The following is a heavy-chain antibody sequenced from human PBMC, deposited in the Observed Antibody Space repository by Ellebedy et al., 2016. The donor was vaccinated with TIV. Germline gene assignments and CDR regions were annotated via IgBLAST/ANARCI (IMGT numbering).Heavy chain of an antibody. V-gene: IGHV1-18*01. CDR1: GYTFTSFG. Sequence: ASVKVSXXASGYTFTSFGFSWVRQAPGQGLEWMGRVSGYNGNTNYAQKLQGRVTMTTDTSTSTAYMELRSLRSDDTAVYYCARVQSHNYGYLKDALDIWGQGTMVTVSS. J-gene: IGHJ3*02. CDR2: VSGYNGNT. D-gene: IGHD5-18*01. CDR3: ARVQSHNYGYLKDALDI.